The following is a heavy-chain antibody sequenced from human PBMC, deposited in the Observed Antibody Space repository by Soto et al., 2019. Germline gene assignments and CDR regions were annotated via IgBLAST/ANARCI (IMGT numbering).Heavy chain of an antibody. D-gene: IGHD2-2*01. CDR1: GFTFSSYA. CDR3: ARVSSPIVVVPAAMGYYYCMDV. V-gene: IGHV3-30-3*01. CDR2: ISYDGSNK. J-gene: IGHJ6*02. Sequence: GGSLRLSCAASGFTFSSYAMHWVRQAPGKGLEWVAVISYDGSNKYYADSVKGRFTISRDNSKNTLYLQMNSLRAEDTAVYYCARVSSPIVVVPAAMGYYYCMDVWGQGTTVTVSS.